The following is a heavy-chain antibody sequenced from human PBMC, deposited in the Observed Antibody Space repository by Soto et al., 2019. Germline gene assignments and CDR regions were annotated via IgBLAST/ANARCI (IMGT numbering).Heavy chain of an antibody. CDR2: ISYDGSNK. Sequence: QVQLVESGGGVVQPGRSLRLSCAATGFTFSSYGMHWVRQAPGKGLEWVSVISYDGSNKYYADSVKGRFTISSDNSKHTLYLQMTSLSAEDTAVYYCAKDRAWERRTLDYYVDYMGPGTLVTVSS. J-gene: IGHJ4*02. CDR3: AKDRAWERRTLDYYVDY. CDR1: GFTFSSYG. V-gene: IGHV3-30*18. D-gene: IGHD1-26*01.